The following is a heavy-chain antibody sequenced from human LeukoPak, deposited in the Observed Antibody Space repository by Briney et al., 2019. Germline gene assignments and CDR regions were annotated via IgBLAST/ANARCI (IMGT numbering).Heavy chain of an antibody. CDR3: SRGQYGGATPFDY. D-gene: IGHD4-23*01. J-gene: IGHJ4*02. Sequence: GASVKVSCKASGYTFTSYDIDWVRQATGQGHEWVGWMNTNSGNTGYAHTFSGKVTITMNTSISTAYMELRMQSSEDTATYYYSRGQYGGATPFDYWSQGTLVTVSS. V-gene: IGHV1-8*03. CDR1: GYTFTSYD. CDR2: MNTNSGNT.